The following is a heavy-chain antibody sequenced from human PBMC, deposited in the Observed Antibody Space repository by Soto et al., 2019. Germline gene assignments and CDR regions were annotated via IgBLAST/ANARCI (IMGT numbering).Heavy chain of an antibody. CDR3: ARGIAVAGSNWFDP. J-gene: IGHJ5*02. D-gene: IGHD6-19*01. CDR2: MNPNSGNT. V-gene: IGHV1-8*01. Sequence: GASVKVSCKASGYTFTSYDINWVRQATGQGLEWMGWMNPNSGNTGYAQKFQGRVTMTRNTSISTAYMELSSLRSEDTAVYYCARGIAVAGSNWFDPWGQGTLVTVSS. CDR1: GYTFTSYD.